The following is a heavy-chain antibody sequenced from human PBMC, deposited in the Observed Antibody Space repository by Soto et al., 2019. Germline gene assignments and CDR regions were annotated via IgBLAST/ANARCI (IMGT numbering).Heavy chain of an antibody. V-gene: IGHV3-30-3*01. CDR3: ARERASSIVVVITTEDVDYFDY. J-gene: IGHJ4*02. Sequence: GGSLRLSCAASGFTFSSYAMHWVRQAPGKGLEWVAVISYDGSNKYYADSVKGRFTISRDNSKNTLYLQMNSLRAEDTAVYYCARERASSIVVVITTEDVDYFDYWGQGTLVTISS. D-gene: IGHD3-22*01. CDR2: ISYDGSNK. CDR1: GFTFSSYA.